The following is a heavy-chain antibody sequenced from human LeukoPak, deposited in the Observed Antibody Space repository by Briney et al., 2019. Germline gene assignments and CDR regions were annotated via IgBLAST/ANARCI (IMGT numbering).Heavy chain of an antibody. Sequence: PSGTLSLTCTVSGGSISSYYWSWIRQPPGKGLEWIGYIYYSGSTNYNPSLKSRVTISVDTSKNQFSLKLSSVTAADTAVYYCARLNDILTGYQYGMDVWGQGTTVTVSS. CDR2: IYYSGST. V-gene: IGHV4-59*08. CDR3: ARLNDILTGYQYGMDV. D-gene: IGHD3-9*01. J-gene: IGHJ6*02. CDR1: GGSISSYY.